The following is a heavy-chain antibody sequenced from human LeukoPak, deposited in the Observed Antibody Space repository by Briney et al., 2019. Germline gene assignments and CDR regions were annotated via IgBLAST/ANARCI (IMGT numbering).Heavy chain of an antibody. V-gene: IGHV3-23*01. CDR1: GFTFSSYA. CDR2: ISGSGGST. CDR3: AKDGTPYDFWSGYYRY. Sequence: GGSLRLSCAASGFTFSSYAMSWVRQAPGKGLEWVSAISGSGGSTYYADSVKGRFTISRDNSKNTLYLQMNSLRAEDTAVYYCAKDGTPYDFWSGYYRYWGQGTLVTVSS. J-gene: IGHJ4*02. D-gene: IGHD3-3*01.